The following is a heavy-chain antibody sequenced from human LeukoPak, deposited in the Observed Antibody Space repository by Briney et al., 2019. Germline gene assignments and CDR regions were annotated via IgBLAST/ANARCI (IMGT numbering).Heavy chain of an antibody. CDR3: AKGALLPAGHTRYFFDY. CDR2: ISSSGSTI. Sequence: GGSLRLSCAASGFTFSSYEMNWVRQAPGKGLEWVSYISSSGSTIYYADSVKGRFTISRDTSKNTLYLQMNSLRAEDTAVYYCAKGALLPAGHTRYFFDYWGQGTLVTVSS. D-gene: IGHD1-26*01. CDR1: GFTFSSYE. V-gene: IGHV3-48*03. J-gene: IGHJ4*02.